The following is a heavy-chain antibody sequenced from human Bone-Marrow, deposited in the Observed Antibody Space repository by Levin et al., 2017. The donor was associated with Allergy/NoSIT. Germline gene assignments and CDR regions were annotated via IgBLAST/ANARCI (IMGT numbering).Heavy chain of an antibody. V-gene: IGHV5-51*01. Sequence: GESLKISCKGTGYNFTNDWIGWVRQMPGKGLEWVGSIYFADSHSKYNPSFHGHVTISADKSIYTAYLPWSSLKASDTAIYYCARGGTLFFETFFDARGDFECWGQGTLVTVSS. CDR1: GYNFTNDW. CDR2: IYFADSHS. CDR3: ARGGTLFFETFFDARGDFEC. J-gene: IGHJ4*02. D-gene: IGHD3/OR15-3a*01.